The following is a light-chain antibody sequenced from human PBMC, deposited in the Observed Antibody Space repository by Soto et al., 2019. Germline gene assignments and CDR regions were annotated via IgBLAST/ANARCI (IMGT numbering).Light chain of an antibody. CDR1: SSDVGGYQY. CDR3: SSYTGDNTVL. V-gene: IGLV2-14*01. J-gene: IGLJ2*01. Sequence: QSVLTQPASVSGSPGQSITISCTGTSSDVGGYQYVSWYQQHPGKAPKLMIYEVGNRPSGVSNRFSGSKSANTASLTISGLQAEDEAEYYCSSYTGDNTVLFGGGTKLTVL. CDR2: EVG.